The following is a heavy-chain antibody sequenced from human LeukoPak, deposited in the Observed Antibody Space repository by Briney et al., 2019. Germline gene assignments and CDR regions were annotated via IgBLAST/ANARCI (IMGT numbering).Heavy chain of an antibody. CDR2: IYYSGST. V-gene: IGHV4-39*01. CDR1: GGSISSSSYY. D-gene: IGHD5-24*01. Sequence: SETLSLTCTVSGGSISSSSYYWGWIRQPPGKGLEWIGSIYYSGSTYYNPSLKSRVTISVDTSKNQFSLKLSSVTAADTAVYYCARHLGYNYGAFDIRGQGTMVTVSS. CDR3: ARHLGYNYGAFDI. J-gene: IGHJ3*02.